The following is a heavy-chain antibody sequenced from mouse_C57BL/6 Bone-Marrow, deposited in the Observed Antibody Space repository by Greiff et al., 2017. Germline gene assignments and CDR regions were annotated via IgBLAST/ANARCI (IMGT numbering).Heavy chain of an antibody. V-gene: IGHV5-16*01. D-gene: IGHD2-4*01. J-gene: IGHJ2*01. CDR3: ARDGDYDYDLDYFDY. CDR2: INYDGSST. CDR1: GFTFSDYY. Sequence: VKLVESEGGLVQPGSSMKPSCTASGFTFSDYYMAWVRQVPEKGLEWVANINYDGSSTYYLDSLKSRFIISRDNAKNILYLQMSSLKSEDTATYYCARDGDYDYDLDYFDYWGQGTTLTVSS.